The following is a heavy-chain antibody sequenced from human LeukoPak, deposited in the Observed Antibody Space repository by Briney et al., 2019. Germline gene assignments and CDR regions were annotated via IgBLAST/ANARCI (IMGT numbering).Heavy chain of an antibody. V-gene: IGHV3-9*01. J-gene: IGHJ5*02. CDR2: ISWNSGSI. Sequence: PGGSLRLSCAASGFTFDDYDMHWVRQAPGKGLEGVSGISWNSGSIVYADSVKGRFTISRDNAKNSLYLQMNSLRAEDTALYYCAKGPSGSWYGGWFDPWGQGTLVTVSS. D-gene: IGHD6-13*01. CDR3: AKGPSGSWYGGWFDP. CDR1: GFTFDDYD.